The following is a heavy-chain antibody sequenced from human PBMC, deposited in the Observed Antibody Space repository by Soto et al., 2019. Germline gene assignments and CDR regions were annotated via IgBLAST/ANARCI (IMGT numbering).Heavy chain of an antibody. CDR3: ARPFDTSGWYDH. V-gene: IGHV5-51*01. CDR1: GYSFTSYW. Sequence: GESLKISCKGSGYSFTSYWIAWVRQMPGKGLECMGIIYPGDSDTRYSPSFEGQVTISADKSINTAYLQWSSLKASDSAMYYCARPFDTSGWYDHWGQGTL. D-gene: IGHD6-19*01. J-gene: IGHJ5*02. CDR2: IYPGDSDT.